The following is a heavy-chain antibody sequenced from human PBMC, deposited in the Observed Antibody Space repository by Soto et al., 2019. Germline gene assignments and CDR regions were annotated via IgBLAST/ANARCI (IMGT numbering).Heavy chain of an antibody. D-gene: IGHD6-13*01. J-gene: IGHJ4*02. CDR2: IKQDGSEK. CDR1: GFTFSSYW. CDR3: ARDPGGIAAAGTVDY. Sequence: GRSLRLSCAASGFTFSSYWMSWVRQAPGKGLEWVANIKQDGSEKYYVDSVKGRFTISRDNAKNSLYLQINSLRAEDTAVYYCARDPGGIAAAGTVDYWGQGTLVTASS. V-gene: IGHV3-7*03.